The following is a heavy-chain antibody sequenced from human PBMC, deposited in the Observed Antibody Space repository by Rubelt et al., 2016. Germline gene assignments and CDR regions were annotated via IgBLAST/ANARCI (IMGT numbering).Heavy chain of an antibody. J-gene: IGHJ6*02. Sequence: QVQLVQSGAEVKKPGASVKVSCKASGYTFTGYYMHWVRQAPGQGLEWMGWINPNSGGKNVRRRFRGRGTMNRRRSISTAYMGLGRLGSDDTAVYYCARGTGGMDVWGQGTTVTVSS. CDR2: INPNSGG. CDR1: GYTFTGYY. V-gene: IGHV1-2*02. CDR3: ARGTGGMDV. D-gene: IGHD1-14*01.